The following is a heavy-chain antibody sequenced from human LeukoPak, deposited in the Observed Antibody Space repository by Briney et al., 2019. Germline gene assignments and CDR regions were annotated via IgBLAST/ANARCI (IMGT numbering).Heavy chain of an antibody. CDR3: ARGSGDFWSGYYYYYGMDV. D-gene: IGHD3-3*01. V-gene: IGHV4-31*03. CDR2: IYYSGST. Sequence: SETLSLTCTVSGGSISSGGYYWSWIRQHPGKGLEWIGYIYYSGSTYYNPSLKSRVTISVDTSKNQFSLKLSSVTAADTAVYYCARGSGDFWSGYYYYYGMDVWGQGTTVTVSS. J-gene: IGHJ6*02. CDR1: GGSISSGGYY.